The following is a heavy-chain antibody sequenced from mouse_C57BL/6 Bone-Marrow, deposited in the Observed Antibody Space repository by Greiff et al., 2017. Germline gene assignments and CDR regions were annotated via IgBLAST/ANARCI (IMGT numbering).Heavy chain of an antibody. Sequence: EVNLMASGPGLAKPSQTLSLTCSVTGYSITSAYWNWIRKFPGNKLEYMGYISYSGSTYYNPSLQSRISITRDTSKNQYYLQLNSVTTEDTATYYCARYVTAYYFDYWGQGTLVTVSA. V-gene: IGHV3-8*01. CDR3: ARYVTAYYFDY. CDR2: ISYSGST. J-gene: IGHJ3*01. D-gene: IGHD2-4*01. CDR1: GYSITSAY.